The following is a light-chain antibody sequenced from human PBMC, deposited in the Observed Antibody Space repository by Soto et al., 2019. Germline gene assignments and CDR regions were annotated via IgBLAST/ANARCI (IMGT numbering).Light chain of an antibody. V-gene: IGKV1-6*01. Sequence: AIPLTQSPSSLYASVGARVTITCRASQAIRTALGWYQQKPGKVPKLLIYAASILQSGVPPRFSGSGSGTEFTLTISSLQPEDSATYYCQQYNTFLTFGGGTKV. CDR1: QAIRTA. J-gene: IGKJ4*01. CDR3: QQYNTFLT. CDR2: AAS.